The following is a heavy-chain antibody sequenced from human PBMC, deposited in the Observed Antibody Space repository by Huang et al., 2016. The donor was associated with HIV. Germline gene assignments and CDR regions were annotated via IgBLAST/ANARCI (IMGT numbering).Heavy chain of an antibody. J-gene: IGHJ4*02. CDR2: ISYDAKTK. CDR3: AKGGSAAAVLDF. CDR1: GFTFSSYG. Sequence: QVQLVESGGGVVQPGRSLRISCAASGFTFSSYGMHWGRQAPGKGLEWVAVISYDAKTKYYADSVKARFIISRDNSKTTVYRQLNSLRVEDTAVYYCAKGGSAAAVLDFWGQGTLVTVSS. V-gene: IGHV3-30*18. D-gene: IGHD6-13*01.